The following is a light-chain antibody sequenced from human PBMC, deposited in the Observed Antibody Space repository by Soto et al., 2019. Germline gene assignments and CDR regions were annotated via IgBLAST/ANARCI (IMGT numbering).Light chain of an antibody. CDR3: GSAEWT. CDR2: GAS. CDR1: QSIRSPF. Sequence: EIVLTQSPATLSLSPGERATLSCRASQSIRSPFLAWYQQKPGQAPRLFIHGASSRATGIPDRFSGSGSGTDFTLTISRLEPEDFAVYSCGSAEWTFGQGTKVE. V-gene: IGKV3-20*01. J-gene: IGKJ1*01.